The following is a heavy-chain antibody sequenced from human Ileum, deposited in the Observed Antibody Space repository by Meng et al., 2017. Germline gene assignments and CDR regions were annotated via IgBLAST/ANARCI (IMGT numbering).Heavy chain of an antibody. V-gene: IGHV4-34*01. CDR3: ARGAWLVRGVIISSFDY. Sequence: QLQLPQWGAGLVQPSDTLSLTCAVYGGSFSGYYWSWIRQPPEKGLEWIGEIHHSGSTNYNPSLKSRVTTSVDTSKNQFSLKLTSVTAADTAVYYCARGAWLVRGVIISSFDYWGQGALVTVSS. CDR1: GGSFSGYY. D-gene: IGHD3-10*01. CDR2: IHHSGST. J-gene: IGHJ4*02.